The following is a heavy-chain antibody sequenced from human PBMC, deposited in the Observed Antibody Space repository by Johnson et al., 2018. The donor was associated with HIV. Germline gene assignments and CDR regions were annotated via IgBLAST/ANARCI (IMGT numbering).Heavy chain of an antibody. CDR1: GFTVSSNY. V-gene: IGHV3-66*02. J-gene: IGHJ3*02. Sequence: VQLVESGGGLVQPGGSLRLSCAASGFTVSSNYMSWVRQAPGKGLEWVSIIYSGGNTYYADSVKGRLTISRDNSKTTLYLQMNSLRAEDTAVYYCAREGGGARQGAFDIWGQGTMVTVSS. CDR3: AREGGGARQGAFDI. D-gene: IGHD6-6*01. CDR2: IYSGGNT.